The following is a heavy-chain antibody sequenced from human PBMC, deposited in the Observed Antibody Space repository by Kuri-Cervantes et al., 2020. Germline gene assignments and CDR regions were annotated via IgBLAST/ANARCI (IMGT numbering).Heavy chain of an antibody. Sequence: ASVKVSCKASGYTFTSYGINWVRQATGQGLEWMGIINPSGGSTSYAQKFQGRVTMTRDTSTSTVYMELSSLRSEDTAVYYCARDYYYGSGSYGGWFDPWGQGTLVTVSS. J-gene: IGHJ5*02. V-gene: IGHV1-46*01. CDR3: ARDYYYGSGSYGGWFDP. D-gene: IGHD3-10*01. CDR2: INPSGGST. CDR1: GYTFTSYG.